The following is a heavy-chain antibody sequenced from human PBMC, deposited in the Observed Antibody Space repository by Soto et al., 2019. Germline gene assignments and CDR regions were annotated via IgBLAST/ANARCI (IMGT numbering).Heavy chain of an antibody. CDR2: ISGSGGST. Sequence: EVQLLESGGGLVQPGGSLRLSCAASGFTFSSYAMSWVRQAPGKGLEWVSAISGSGGSTYYADSVKGRFTISRDNSKNTLYLQMNSLRAEDTAVYYCAKRVGVTVLRFLEWLLPLDYWGQGTLVTGSS. D-gene: IGHD3-3*01. J-gene: IGHJ4*02. CDR3: AKRVGVTVLRFLEWLLPLDY. V-gene: IGHV3-23*01. CDR1: GFTFSSYA.